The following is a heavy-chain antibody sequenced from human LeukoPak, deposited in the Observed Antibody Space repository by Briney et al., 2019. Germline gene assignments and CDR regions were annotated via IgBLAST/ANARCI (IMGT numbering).Heavy chain of an antibody. D-gene: IGHD1-1*01. CDR3: AKNEFDYYYYGMDV. Sequence: PGGSLRLSCAASGFTFSNYAMSWVRQAPGKGLEWVSAISGSGGSTYYADSVKGRFTISRDNSKNTLYLQMSSLRAEDTAVYYCAKNEFDYYYYGMDVWGQGTTVTVSS. J-gene: IGHJ6*02. CDR1: GFTFSNYA. V-gene: IGHV3-23*01. CDR2: ISGSGGST.